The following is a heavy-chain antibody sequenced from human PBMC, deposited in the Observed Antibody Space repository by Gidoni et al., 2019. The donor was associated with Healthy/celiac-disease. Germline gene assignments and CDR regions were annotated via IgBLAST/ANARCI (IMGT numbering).Heavy chain of an antibody. CDR2: INHSGST. V-gene: IGHV4-34*01. CDR3: AREGYRDAYNRPFDY. D-gene: IGHD5-18*01. Sequence: QVQLQQCGAALLKPSKTLSLTCAVSGGSFSGSYGRWIRQPPGKGLEWIGEINHSGSTNYNPSLKSRVTIAVDTSKNQFSLKLSSVTAADTAVYYCAREGYRDAYNRPFDYWGQGTLVTVSS. J-gene: IGHJ4*02. CDR1: GGSFSGSY.